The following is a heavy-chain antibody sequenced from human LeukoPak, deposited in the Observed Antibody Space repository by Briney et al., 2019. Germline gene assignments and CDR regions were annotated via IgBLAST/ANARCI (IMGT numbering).Heavy chain of an antibody. CDR3: AKDRGPYIGIDNNWFDP. V-gene: IGHV3-23*01. Sequence: GGSLRLSCAASGFTSNIYAMNWVRQPPGKGLEWVSAISGSGDSTYYADSVKGRFTIARDNSKNTLYLHMNSLTAADTAVYYCAKDRGPYIGIDNNWFDPWGQGTLVSVSS. CDR2: ISGSGDST. J-gene: IGHJ5*02. CDR1: GFTSNIYA. D-gene: IGHD1-26*01.